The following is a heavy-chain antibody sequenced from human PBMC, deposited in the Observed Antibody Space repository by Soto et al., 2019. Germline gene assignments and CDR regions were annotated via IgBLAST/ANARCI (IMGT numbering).Heavy chain of an antibody. Sequence: QLQLQESGPGLVKPSETLSLTCTVSGGSISNSSYYWGWIRQPPGKGLEWIGSIYYSGSTYYNPSLKSRVTISVDTSKNQFSLKLSSVTAADTAVYYCARLPRSGSYQLRYFDYWGQGTLVTVSS. CDR3: ARLPRSGSYQLRYFDY. J-gene: IGHJ4*02. CDR2: IYYSGST. V-gene: IGHV4-39*01. CDR1: GGSISNSSYY. D-gene: IGHD1-26*01.